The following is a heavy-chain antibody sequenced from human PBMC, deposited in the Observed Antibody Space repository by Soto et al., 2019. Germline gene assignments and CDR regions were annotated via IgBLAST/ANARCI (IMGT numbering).Heavy chain of an antibody. Sequence: QVQLVQSGAEVKKPGASVKVSCKTSGYTFSNYVINWVRQAPGQGLEWMGWISAYNGNTNFAQKLQGRVSLTTDTSSTTAYMKLRSLTSDDTAVYYCARDLVPGYTGFSDYWGQGNLVTVSS. D-gene: IGHD5-12*01. V-gene: IGHV1-18*01. CDR1: GYTFSNYV. CDR3: ARDLVPGYTGFSDY. CDR2: ISAYNGNT. J-gene: IGHJ4*02.